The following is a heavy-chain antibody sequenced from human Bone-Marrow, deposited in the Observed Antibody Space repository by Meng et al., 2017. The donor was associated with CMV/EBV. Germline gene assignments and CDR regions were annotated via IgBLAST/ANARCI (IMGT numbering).Heavy chain of an antibody. Sequence: ASVKVSCKASGYTFTSYGISWVRQAPGQGLEWMGWINPNSGGTNYAQKFQGRVAMTRDTSISTAYMELSRLRSDDTAVYYCARAQQVVPAAIRYYYYGMDVWGQGTTVTVSS. CDR2: INPNSGGT. D-gene: IGHD2-2*02. CDR1: GYTFTSYG. CDR3: ARAQQVVPAAIRYYYYGMDV. J-gene: IGHJ6*02. V-gene: IGHV1-2*02.